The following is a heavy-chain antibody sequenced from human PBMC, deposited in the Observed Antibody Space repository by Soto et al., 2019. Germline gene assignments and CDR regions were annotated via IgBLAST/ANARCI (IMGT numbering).Heavy chain of an antibody. Sequence: EVQLVESGGGLVQPGGSLRLSCAASGFTLSNYWMFWVRQAPGKGRLWVSRMYSAGSSTSYADSVKGRFTISRDNAKNPLFLQMNSLRAEDTAIYYCARQLPTTIRGGYYYSYGMDVWGHGTTVTVSS. CDR3: ARQLPTTIRGGYYYSYGMDV. CDR2: MYSAGSST. CDR1: GFTLSNYW. V-gene: IGHV3-74*01. J-gene: IGHJ6*02. D-gene: IGHD2-2*02.